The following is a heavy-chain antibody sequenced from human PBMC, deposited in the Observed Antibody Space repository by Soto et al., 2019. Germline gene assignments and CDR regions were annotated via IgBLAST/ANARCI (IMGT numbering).Heavy chain of an antibody. V-gene: IGHV1-69*13. D-gene: IGHD3-10*01. J-gene: IGHJ4*02. CDR2: TVPRFGTL. CDR3: AREYYYGSGPWY. CDR1: GGTFRNYA. Sequence: SVKVSCKASGGTFRNYAVTWVRQAPGQGLEWMGGTVPRFGTLNYPQEFQGRVTFIADGSTSTAYMELRSLRSDDTAVYYCAREYYYGSGPWYWGQGTLVTVSS.